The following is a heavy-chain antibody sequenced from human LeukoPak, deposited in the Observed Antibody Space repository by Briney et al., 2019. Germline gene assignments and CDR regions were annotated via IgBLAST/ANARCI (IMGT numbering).Heavy chain of an antibody. Sequence: GGSLRLSCAASGFTFSSYSMYWVRQAPGKGLEWVSSISSSSSYIYYADSVKGRFTISRDSAKNSLYLQMNSLRAEDTAVYYCARDSDSREVLRAVGYWGQGTLVTVSS. D-gene: IGHD1-26*01. V-gene: IGHV3-21*01. CDR2: ISSSSSYI. J-gene: IGHJ4*02. CDR1: GFTFSSYS. CDR3: ARDSDSREVLRAVGY.